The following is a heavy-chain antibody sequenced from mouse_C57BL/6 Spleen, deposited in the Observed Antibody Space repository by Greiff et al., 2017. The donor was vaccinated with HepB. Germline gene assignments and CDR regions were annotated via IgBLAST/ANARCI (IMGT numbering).Heavy chain of an antibody. CDR2: IYPRSGNT. D-gene: IGHD1-1*01. V-gene: IGHV1-81*01. J-gene: IGHJ4*01. CDR1: GYTFTSYG. Sequence: VQLQQSGAELARPGASVKLSCKASGYTFTSYGISWVKQRTGQGLEWIGEIYPRSGNTYYNEKFKGKATLTADKSSSTAYMELRSLTSEDAAVSFCARRYCDSSYGYAMDYWGQGTSVTVSS. CDR3: ARRYCDSSYGYAMDY.